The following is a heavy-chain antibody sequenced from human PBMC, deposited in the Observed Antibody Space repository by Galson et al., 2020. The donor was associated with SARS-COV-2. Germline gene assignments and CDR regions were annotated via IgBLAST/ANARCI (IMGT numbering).Heavy chain of an antibody. CDR2: IYTSGST. V-gene: IGHV4-61*02. Sequence: SETLSLTCTVSGGSISSGSYYWSWIRQPAGKGLEWIGRIYTSGSTNYNPSLKSRVTISVDTSKNQFSLKLSSVTAADTAVYYCAREVSPNCSGGSCYSNWFDPWGQGTLVTVSS. CDR1: GGSISSGSYY. CDR3: AREVSPNCSGGSCYSNWFDP. J-gene: IGHJ5*02. D-gene: IGHD2-15*01.